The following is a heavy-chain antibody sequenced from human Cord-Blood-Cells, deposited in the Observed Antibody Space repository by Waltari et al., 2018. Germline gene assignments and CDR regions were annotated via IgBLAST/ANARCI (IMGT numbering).Heavy chain of an antibody. CDR2: IYYSGST. D-gene: IGHD1-26*01. Sequence: QLQLQESAPGLVKPSETLSLTCTVPGGSISSSSYYWGWIRQPPGKGLEWIGSIYYSGSTYYNPSLKSRVTISVDTSKNQFSLKLSSVTAADTAVYYCARRADDAFDIWGQGTMVTVSS. J-gene: IGHJ3*02. CDR1: GGSISSSSYY. V-gene: IGHV4-39*01. CDR3: ARRADDAFDI.